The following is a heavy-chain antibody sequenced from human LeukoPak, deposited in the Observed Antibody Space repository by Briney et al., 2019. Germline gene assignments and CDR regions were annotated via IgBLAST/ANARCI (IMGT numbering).Heavy chain of an antibody. Sequence: GGSLRLSCVASGFTFSHYSMHWVRQAPGKGLEWVANIKQDGSEKYYVDSVKGRFTISRDNAKNSLYLQMNSLRAEDTAVYYCAREDDYVWGSYRTRDAFDIWGQGTMVTVSS. V-gene: IGHV3-7*01. J-gene: IGHJ3*02. D-gene: IGHD3-16*02. CDR1: GFTFSHYS. CDR3: AREDDYVWGSYRTRDAFDI. CDR2: IKQDGSEK.